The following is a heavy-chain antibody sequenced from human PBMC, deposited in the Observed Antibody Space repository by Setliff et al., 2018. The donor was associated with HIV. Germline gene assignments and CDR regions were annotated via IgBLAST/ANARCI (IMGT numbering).Heavy chain of an antibody. CDR2: IKQDGSEK. CDR1: GFNIEEYA. CDR3: ARSVIGYYYYGMDV. J-gene: IGHJ6*02. Sequence: GGSLRLSCVGSGFNIEEYAMAWVRQVPGKGLEWVANIKQDGSEKYYVDSVKGRFTISRDNAKNSLYLQMNSLRAEDTAVYYCARSVIGYYYYGMDVWGQGTLVTVSS. V-gene: IGHV3-7*01. D-gene: IGHD3-10*01.